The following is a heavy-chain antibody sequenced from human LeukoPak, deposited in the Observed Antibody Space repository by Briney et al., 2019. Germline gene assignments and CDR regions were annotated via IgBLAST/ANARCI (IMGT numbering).Heavy chain of an antibody. J-gene: IGHJ4*02. CDR2: IDHSGST. Sequence: SETLSLTCAVYGGSFSGYYWSWIRQPPGKGLEWIGEIDHSGSTNYNPSLKSRVTISVDTSKNQFSLKLSSVTAADTAVYYCARERLGKLRYFDWLADYFDYWGQGTLVTVSS. CDR1: GGSFSGYY. D-gene: IGHD3-9*01. V-gene: IGHV4-34*01. CDR3: ARERLGKLRYFDWLADYFDY.